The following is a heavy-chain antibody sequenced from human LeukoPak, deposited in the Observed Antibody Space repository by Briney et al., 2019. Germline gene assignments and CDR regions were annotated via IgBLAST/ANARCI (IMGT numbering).Heavy chain of an antibody. CDR2: IYYSGST. V-gene: IGHV4-59*01. D-gene: IGHD5-18*01. Sequence: SETLSLTCTVSGGSISSYYWSWIRQPPGKGLEWIGYIYYSGSTNYNPSLKSRVTISVDTSKNQFSLKLSSVTAADTAVYYCARRRGYSLDYWGQGTLVTVSS. J-gene: IGHJ4*02. CDR1: GGSISSYY. CDR3: ARRRGYSLDY.